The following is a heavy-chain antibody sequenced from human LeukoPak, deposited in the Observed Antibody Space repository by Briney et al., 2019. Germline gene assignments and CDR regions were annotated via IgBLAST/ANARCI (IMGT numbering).Heavy chain of an antibody. CDR2: IIPIFGTA. V-gene: IGHV1-69*06. CDR1: GGTFSSYA. J-gene: IGHJ3*02. Sequence: GSSVKVSCKASGGTFSSYAISWVRQAPGQGLEWMGGIIPIFGTASYAQKFQGRVTITADKSTSTAYMELSSLRSEDTAVYYCARQTTMVRGVFDAFDIWGQGTMVTVSS. D-gene: IGHD3-10*01. CDR3: ARQTTMVRGVFDAFDI.